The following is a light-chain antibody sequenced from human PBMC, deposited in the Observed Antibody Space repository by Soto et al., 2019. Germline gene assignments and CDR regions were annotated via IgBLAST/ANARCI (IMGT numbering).Light chain of an antibody. J-gene: IGLJ1*01. CDR2: SN. CDR3: GSWDSSLSAYV. Sequence: QSVLTQPPSASGTPGQRVTISCSGSSSNIGSNTVNWYQQLPGTAPKLLIYSNKRPSGIPDRFSGSKSGTSATLGITGFQTGDEADYYCGSWDSSLSAYVFGTGTKVTVL. CDR1: SSNIGSNT. V-gene: IGLV1-44*01.